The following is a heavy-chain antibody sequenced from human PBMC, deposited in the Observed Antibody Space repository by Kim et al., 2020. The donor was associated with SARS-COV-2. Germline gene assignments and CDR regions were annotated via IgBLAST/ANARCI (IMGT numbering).Heavy chain of an antibody. Sequence: SETLSLTCTVSGGSISNYYWSWIRQSPGKGLEWIGYIYYSGSTNYNPSLKSRVTVSVDTSKNQFSLKLSSGTAADTAVYYCARDMGGTYSFAYWGQGTL. CDR3: ARDMGGTYSFAY. CDR2: IYYSGST. J-gene: IGHJ4*02. CDR1: GGSISNYY. V-gene: IGHV4-59*01. D-gene: IGHD1-26*01.